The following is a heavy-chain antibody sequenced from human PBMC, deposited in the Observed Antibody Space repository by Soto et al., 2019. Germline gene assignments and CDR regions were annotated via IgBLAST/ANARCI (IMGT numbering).Heavy chain of an antibody. CDR3: ARVPYGDYVDY. Sequence: SETLSLTCTVSGGSISSFYWSWIRQPPGKGLEWIGYIYYSGSTNYNPSLKSRVTISVDTSKNQFSLKLSSVTAADTAVYYCARVPYGDYVDYWGQGTLVTVSS. J-gene: IGHJ4*02. V-gene: IGHV4-59*01. D-gene: IGHD4-17*01. CDR1: GGSISSFY. CDR2: IYYSGST.